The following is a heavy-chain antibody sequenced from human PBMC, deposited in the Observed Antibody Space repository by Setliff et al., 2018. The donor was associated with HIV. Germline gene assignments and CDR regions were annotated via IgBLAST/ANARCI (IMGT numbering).Heavy chain of an antibody. D-gene: IGHD6-13*01. CDR2: MNPNSGNT. Sequence: GASVKVSCKASGYTFTSSDINWVRQAPGQGLEWMGWMNPNSGNTGYAQKFQGRVTLTRHTSISTAYMELNSLRSEDTAVYYCARGSGYTRSWVPGGSWGQGTMVTVSS. CDR1: GYTFTSSD. J-gene: IGHJ3*01. CDR3: ARGSGYTRSWVPGGS. V-gene: IGHV1-8*02.